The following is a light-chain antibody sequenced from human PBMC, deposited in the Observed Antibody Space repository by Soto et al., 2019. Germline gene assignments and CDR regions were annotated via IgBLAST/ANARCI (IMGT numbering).Light chain of an antibody. Sequence: QSVLTQPPSVSAAPGQAITISCSGSNSNIANNYVSWYQQLPGTAPKLLIYENTKRPSGIPDRFSGSKSGTSATLGITGLQTGDEADYYCATWDSSLRGVFGGGTKLTVL. CDR3: ATWDSSLRGV. V-gene: IGLV1-51*02. CDR1: NSNIANNY. CDR2: ENT. J-gene: IGLJ3*02.